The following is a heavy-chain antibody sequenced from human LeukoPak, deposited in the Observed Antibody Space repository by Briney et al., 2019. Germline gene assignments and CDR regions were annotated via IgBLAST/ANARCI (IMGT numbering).Heavy chain of an antibody. J-gene: IGHJ4*02. CDR2: IIPIFGTA. D-gene: IGHD5-24*01. Sequence: GASVKVSCKASGYTFTSYDINWERQAPGQGLEWMGGIIPIFGTANYAQKFQGRVTITADESTSTDYMELSSLRSEDTAVYYCARDGYNSVGVWGQGTLVTVSS. CDR1: GYTFTSYD. CDR3: ARDGYNSVGV. V-gene: IGHV1-69*13.